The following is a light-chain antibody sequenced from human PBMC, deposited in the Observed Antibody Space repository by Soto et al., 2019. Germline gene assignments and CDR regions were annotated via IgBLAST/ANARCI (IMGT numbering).Light chain of an antibody. Sequence: IPMVESPLKLYASTGDRVTITCLASQGISSYLAWYQQKPGKAPKLLIYAASTLQSGVPSRFSGSGSGTDFTLTISCLQSVEFAPYYRPPYYSYPLAFGQGTKVDI. J-gene: IGKJ2*01. CDR1: QGISSY. CDR2: AAS. CDR3: PPYYSYPLA. V-gene: IGKV1-8*01.